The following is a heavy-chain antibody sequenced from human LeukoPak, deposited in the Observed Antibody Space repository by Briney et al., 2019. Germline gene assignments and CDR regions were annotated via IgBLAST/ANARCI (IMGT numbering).Heavy chain of an antibody. CDR1: GFTFSTYA. D-gene: IGHD1-26*01. J-gene: IGHJ4*02. CDR2: ISGSGGST. CDR3: ATQGGSSGY. V-gene: IGHV3-23*01. Sequence: GGSLRLSCAASGFTFSTYAMSWVRQAPGKGLEWVSAISGSGGSTFYADSVKGRFTISRDNSKNTLYLQMNNLRAEDTAVYYCATQGGSSGYWGQGTLVTVSS.